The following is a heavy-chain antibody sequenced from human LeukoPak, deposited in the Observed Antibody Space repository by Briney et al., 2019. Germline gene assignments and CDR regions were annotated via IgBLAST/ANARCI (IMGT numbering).Heavy chain of an antibody. CDR1: GGSISSYY. CDR2: IYYTGST. CDR3: AREGWFGEFFVY. D-gene: IGHD3-10*01. V-gene: IGHV4-59*01. J-gene: IGHJ4*02. Sequence: SETLSLTCTVSGGSISSYYWSWIRQPPGKGLEWIGYIYYTGSTSYNPSLKSRVTMSLDASKNQFSLELNSVTPADTAVYYCAREGWFGEFFVYWGQGTLVTVSS.